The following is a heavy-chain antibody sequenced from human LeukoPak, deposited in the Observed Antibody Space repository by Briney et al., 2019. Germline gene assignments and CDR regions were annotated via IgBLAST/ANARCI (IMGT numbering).Heavy chain of an antibody. J-gene: IGHJ4*02. Sequence: GGSLRLSCAVSGFTFSSYTMNWVRQAPGKGLEWVSYISSGSSSIYYADSVKGRFTISRDNAKNSLYLQMNSLRAEDTAVYYCAKDQERWLQLIFDYWGQGTLVTVSS. V-gene: IGHV3-48*01. D-gene: IGHD5-24*01. CDR1: GFTFSSYT. CDR2: ISSGSSSI. CDR3: AKDQERWLQLIFDY.